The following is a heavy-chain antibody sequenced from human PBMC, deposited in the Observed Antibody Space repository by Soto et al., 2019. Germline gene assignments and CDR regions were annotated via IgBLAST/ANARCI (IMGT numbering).Heavy chain of an antibody. CDR1: GFTVSSNY. CDR2: IYSGGST. J-gene: IGHJ4*02. CDR3: AKDRRVRGVSHFDY. Sequence: PGGSLRLSCAASGFTVSSNYMSWVRQAPGKGLEWVSVIYSGGSTYYADSVKGRFTISRDNSENTLYLQMNSLRAEDTAVYYCAKDRRVRGVSHFDYWGQGTLVTVSS. V-gene: IGHV3-66*01. D-gene: IGHD3-10*01.